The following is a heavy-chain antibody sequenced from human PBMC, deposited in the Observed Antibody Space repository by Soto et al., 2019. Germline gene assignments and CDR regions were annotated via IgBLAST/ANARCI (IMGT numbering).Heavy chain of an antibody. CDR2: INPSGGST. Sequence: ASVKVSCKASGYTFTSYYMHWVRQAPGQGLEWMGIINPSGGSTNYAQKFQGRVTITRDTSASTAYMELSSLRSEDTAVYYCARGSYYYDSSGYYTGAFDIWGQGTMVTVSS. V-gene: IGHV1-46*01. J-gene: IGHJ3*02. D-gene: IGHD3-22*01. CDR3: ARGSYYYDSSGYYTGAFDI. CDR1: GYTFTSYY.